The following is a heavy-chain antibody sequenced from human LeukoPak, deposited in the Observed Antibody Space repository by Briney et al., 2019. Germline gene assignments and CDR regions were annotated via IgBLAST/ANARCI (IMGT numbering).Heavy chain of an antibody. V-gene: IGHV4-34*01. D-gene: IGHD6-13*01. CDR3: ARGQRGSWGNWFDP. Sequence: SETLSLTCAVYAGSFSGYYWCWIRQPPGKGLEWIGEINHSGRTNYTPSLKSRVTISVDTSKNQFSLKLSSVTAADTAVYYCARGQRGSWGNWFDPWGQGTLVTVSS. J-gene: IGHJ5*02. CDR1: AGSFSGYY. CDR2: INHSGRT.